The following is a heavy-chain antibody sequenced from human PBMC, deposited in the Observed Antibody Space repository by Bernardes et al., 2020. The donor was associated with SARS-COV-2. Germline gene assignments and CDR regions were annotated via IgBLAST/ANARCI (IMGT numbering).Heavy chain of an antibody. D-gene: IGHD2-21*02. Sequence: SETLSLTCTVSGDSISNSNNFWGWIRQPPGKGLEWIGNIYQSGTTFYNPSLKSRVTISVDTSRNQFSLRLSSVTAADTAVYYCAGSSCGIDCYIGGLRSWDYGMDVWGQGTTVTVSS. CDR1: GDSISNSNNF. CDR3: AGSSCGIDCYIGGLRSWDYGMDV. V-gene: IGHV4-39*01. CDR2: IYQSGTT. J-gene: IGHJ6*02.